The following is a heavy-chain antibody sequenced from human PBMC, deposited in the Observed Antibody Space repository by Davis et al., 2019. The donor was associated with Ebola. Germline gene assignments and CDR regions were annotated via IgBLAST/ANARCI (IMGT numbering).Heavy chain of an antibody. CDR2: ISHDGGMK. J-gene: IGHJ4*02. CDR1: GFTFSNHW. D-gene: IGHD2-15*01. V-gene: IGHV3-30*02. CDR3: AKSLHEYCSGGSCYGYYFDY. Sequence: PGGSLRLSCTASGFTFSNHWVNWVRQAPGKGLEWVAVISHDGGMKYYADFVRARFIISRDNSKNTVYLQMSSLAPEDTAVYYCAKSLHEYCSGGSCYGYYFDYWGQGALATVSS.